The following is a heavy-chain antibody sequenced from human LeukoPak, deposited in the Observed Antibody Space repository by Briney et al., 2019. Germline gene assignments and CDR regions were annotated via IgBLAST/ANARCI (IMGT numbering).Heavy chain of an antibody. D-gene: IGHD3-3*01. Sequence: PSETLSLTCTVSGGSISSYYWSWIRQPPGKGLEWIGYIYYSGSTNYNPSLKSRVTISVDTSKNQFSLKLSSVTAADTAVYYCARGYYDFWSGYYRGDYYFDYWGQGTLVTVSS. J-gene: IGHJ4*02. CDR2: IYYSGST. CDR3: ARGYYDFWSGYYRGDYYFDY. CDR1: GGSISSYY. V-gene: IGHV4-59*01.